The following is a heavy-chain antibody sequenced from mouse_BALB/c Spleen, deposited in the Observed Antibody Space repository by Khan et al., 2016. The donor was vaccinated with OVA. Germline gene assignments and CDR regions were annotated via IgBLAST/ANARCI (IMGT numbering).Heavy chain of an antibody. D-gene: IGHD2-4*01. V-gene: IGHV2-2*02. CDR1: GFSLTTYG. Sequence: QVQLKQSGPGLVQPSQSLSITCTVSGFSLTTYGVHWVRQSPGKGLEWLGVIWSGGSTDYNAPFISRLSLSKDSSKSPVFFKMNSLQVNDTAIYYCARNYDYDEGLAYWGQGTLVTVSA. CDR3: ARNYDYDEGLAY. CDR2: IWSGGST. J-gene: IGHJ3*01.